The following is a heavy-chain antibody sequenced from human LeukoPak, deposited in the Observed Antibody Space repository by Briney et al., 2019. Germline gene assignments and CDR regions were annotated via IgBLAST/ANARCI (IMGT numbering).Heavy chain of an antibody. CDR3: ARGGCSGDCYSAPFDY. CDR1: GYTFTKYE. J-gene: IGHJ4*02. V-gene: IGHV1-46*01. D-gene: IGHD2-21*02. Sequence: ASVKVSWKAFGYTFTKYEMHWVRQAPGQGLEWMGIIHVGGDTTGNAQKFQGRVTMTKDTSSSTFYMELNSLTFEDTAVYYCARGGCSGDCYSAPFDYWGQGALVTVSS. CDR2: IHVGGDTT.